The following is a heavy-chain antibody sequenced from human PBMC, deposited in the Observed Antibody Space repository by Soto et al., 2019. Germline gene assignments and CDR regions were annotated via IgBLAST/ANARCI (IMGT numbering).Heavy chain of an antibody. Sequence: QVQLQESGPGLVKPSQTLSLTCTVSGGSISSGGYYWSWIRQHPGKGLEWIGYIYYSGSTYYNPSLKSRVTISVDTSKNQFSLKLSSVTAADTAVYYCARDGKLGHDYYYCMDVWGQGTTVTVSS. J-gene: IGHJ6*02. V-gene: IGHV4-31*03. CDR1: GGSISSGGYY. CDR3: ARDGKLGHDYYYCMDV. CDR2: IYYSGST. D-gene: IGHD7-27*01.